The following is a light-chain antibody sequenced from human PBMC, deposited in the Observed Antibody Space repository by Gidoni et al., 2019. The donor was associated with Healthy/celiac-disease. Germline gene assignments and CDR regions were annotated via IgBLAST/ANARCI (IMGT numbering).Light chain of an antibody. Sequence: QSVLTQPPSVSAAPGQKVTISCSGSRSNSGNNYVSWYQQPPGTAPKLLIYDHNKRPSGIPDRFSGSKSGTSATLGITGLQTGDEADYYCGTWDSSLSAVFGGGTKLTVL. J-gene: IGLJ3*02. CDR3: GTWDSSLSAV. CDR2: DHN. CDR1: RSNSGNNY. V-gene: IGLV1-51*01.